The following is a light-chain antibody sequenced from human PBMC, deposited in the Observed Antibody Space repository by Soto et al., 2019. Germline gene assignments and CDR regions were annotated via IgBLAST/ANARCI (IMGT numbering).Light chain of an antibody. V-gene: IGKV3-20*01. Sequence: EIVLTQSPGTLSLSPGERATLSCRASQSIRSNYVAWYQQKPGQGPRLLIYGASSRATGIPDRFSGSGSGTDFTLIISRLEPEDFAVYYCQHYDRAPMWTFGQGTKVDIK. CDR3: QHYDRAPMWT. J-gene: IGKJ1*01. CDR1: QSIRSNY. CDR2: GAS.